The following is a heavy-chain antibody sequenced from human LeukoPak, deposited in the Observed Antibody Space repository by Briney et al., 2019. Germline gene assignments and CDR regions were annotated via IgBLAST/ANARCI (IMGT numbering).Heavy chain of an antibody. Sequence: SETLSLTCTVPGGSIDGTPHYWGWIRQPPGKGLEYIGSIYYRGTTYYNPSLKSRVTVSVDTSNNQYSLRLSSVTAADTAVYYCARAYYYHGMDVWGQGTTVTVSS. CDR2: IYYRGTT. V-gene: IGHV4-39*07. CDR1: GGSIDGTPHY. CDR3: ARAYYYHGMDV. J-gene: IGHJ6*02.